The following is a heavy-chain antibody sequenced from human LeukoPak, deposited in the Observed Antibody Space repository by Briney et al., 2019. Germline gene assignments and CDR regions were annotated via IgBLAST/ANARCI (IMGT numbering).Heavy chain of an antibody. J-gene: IGHJ3*02. CDR1: GFTFSSYS. CDR2: ISTSSIYI. V-gene: IGHV3-21*01. Sequence: GGSLRLSCAASGFTFSSYSMNWVRQAPGKGLEWVSSISTSSIYIYYADSVKGRFTISRDNAKKSVHLQMNSLRAEDAAVYYCARGASVVAGSDNALDIWGQGTMVTVSS. D-gene: IGHD6-19*01. CDR3: ARGASVVAGSDNALDI.